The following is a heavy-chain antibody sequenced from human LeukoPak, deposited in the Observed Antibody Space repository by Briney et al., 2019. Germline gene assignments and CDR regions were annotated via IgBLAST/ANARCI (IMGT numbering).Heavy chain of an antibody. J-gene: IGHJ4*02. CDR1: GFTFSSYS. D-gene: IGHD2-2*01. CDR2: ISSSSSSCI. Sequence: GGSLRLSCAASGFTFSSYSMNWVRQAPGKGLEWVSSISSSSSSCIYYADSVKGRFTISRDNAKNSLYLQMNSLRAEDTAVYYCARGPLIVVVPAAPDYWGQGTLVTVSS. CDR3: ARGPLIVVVPAAPDY. V-gene: IGHV3-21*01.